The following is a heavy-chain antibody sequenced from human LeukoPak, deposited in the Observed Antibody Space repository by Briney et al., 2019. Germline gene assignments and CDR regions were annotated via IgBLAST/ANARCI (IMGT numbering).Heavy chain of an antibody. CDR1: GGSISSSSYY. CDR3: ARGTVAARPPNFDC. V-gene: IGHV4-39*07. CDR2: IYYSGST. J-gene: IGHJ4*02. D-gene: IGHD6-6*01. Sequence: PSETLSLTCTVSGGSISSSSYYWGWIRQPPGKGLEWIGSIYYSGSTYYNPSLKSRVTISVDTSKNQFSLKLSSVTAADTAVYYCARGTVAARPPNFDCWGQGTLVTVSS.